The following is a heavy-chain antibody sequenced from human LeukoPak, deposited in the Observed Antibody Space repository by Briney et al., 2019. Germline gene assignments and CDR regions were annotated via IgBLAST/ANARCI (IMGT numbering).Heavy chain of an antibody. Sequence: ASVKVSCKASGGTFSSYAISWVRQAPGQGLEWMGGIIPIFGTANYAQKFQGRVTITTDESTSTAYTELSSLRSEDTAVYYCARGESGAAAGYYYYMDVWGKGTTVTVSS. V-gene: IGHV1-69*05. CDR1: GGTFSSYA. CDR2: IIPIFGTA. J-gene: IGHJ6*03. D-gene: IGHD6-13*01. CDR3: ARGESGAAAGYYYYMDV.